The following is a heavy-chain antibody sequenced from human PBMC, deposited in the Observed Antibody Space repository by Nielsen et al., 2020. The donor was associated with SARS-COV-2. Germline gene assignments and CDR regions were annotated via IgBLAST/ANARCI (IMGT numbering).Heavy chain of an antibody. Sequence: ALVKVSCKASGYTFSSYGISWVRQAPGQGLEWMGWISGYNGNTNFPHKLQGRVTLTTDTSTNTAYMELRSLRSDDTAVYYCARDVSITIFEMVRSHFDYWGQGTLVTVSS. J-gene: IGHJ4*02. CDR2: ISGYNGNT. CDR1: GYTFSSYG. CDR3: ARDVSITIFEMVRSHFDY. D-gene: IGHD3-3*01. V-gene: IGHV1-18*01.